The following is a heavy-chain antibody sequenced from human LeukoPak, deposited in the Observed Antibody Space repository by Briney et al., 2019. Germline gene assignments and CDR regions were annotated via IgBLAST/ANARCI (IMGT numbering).Heavy chain of an antibody. D-gene: IGHD4-23*01. CDR3: ARDRPYGGNDY. CDR2: IYYSGST. Sequence: SETLSLTCAVSGYSISSGYYWGWIRQPAGKGLEWIGYIYYSGSTYYNPSLKSRVTISVDTSKNQFSLKLSSVTAADTAVYYSARDRPYGGNDYWGQGTLVTVSS. CDR1: GYSISSGYY. V-gene: IGHV4-38-2*02. J-gene: IGHJ4*02.